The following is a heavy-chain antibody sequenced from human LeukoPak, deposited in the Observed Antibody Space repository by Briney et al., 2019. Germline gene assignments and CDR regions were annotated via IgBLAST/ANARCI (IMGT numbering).Heavy chain of an antibody. J-gene: IGHJ4*02. V-gene: IGHV4-59*08. CDR3: ARHRLRRPEFDY. Sequence: SSETLSLTCSVSGGSISDYYWSWIRQPPGKGLEWIGYISDSGRIDYNPSLKSRVTISVDTSKSQFSLNLNSVTAADTAVYYCARHRLRRPEFDYWGQGTLVTVSS. CDR1: GGSISDYY. CDR2: ISDSGRI. D-gene: IGHD4-17*01.